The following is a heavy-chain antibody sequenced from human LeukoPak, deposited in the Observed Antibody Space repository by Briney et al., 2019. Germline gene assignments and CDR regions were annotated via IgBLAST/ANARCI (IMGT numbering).Heavy chain of an antibody. CDR3: ARAGVVWFDP. CDR1: GGSFSGYY. Sequence: SETLSLTCAVYGGSFSGYYWSWIRQPPGKGLEWNGEIKHSGSTNYNPSLKSRITISVDTSKNQFSLKLSSVTAADTAVYYGARAGVVWFDPWGQGTLVTVSS. D-gene: IGHD3-3*01. CDR2: IKHSGST. J-gene: IGHJ5*02. V-gene: IGHV4-34*01.